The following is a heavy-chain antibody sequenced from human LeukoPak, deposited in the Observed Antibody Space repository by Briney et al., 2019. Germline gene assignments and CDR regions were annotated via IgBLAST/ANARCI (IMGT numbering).Heavy chain of an antibody. D-gene: IGHD3-22*01. CDR2: ISGSDGST. Sequence: GGSLRLSCAASGFTFNSYAMSWVRQAPGKGLEWVSGISGSDGSTNYADSVKGRFTISRENSKNTLYLQMNSLRAEDTAVYYCAKELPLYYYDSSGPNWGQGTLVTVSS. V-gene: IGHV3-23*01. CDR3: AKELPLYYYDSSGPN. CDR1: GFTFNSYA. J-gene: IGHJ4*02.